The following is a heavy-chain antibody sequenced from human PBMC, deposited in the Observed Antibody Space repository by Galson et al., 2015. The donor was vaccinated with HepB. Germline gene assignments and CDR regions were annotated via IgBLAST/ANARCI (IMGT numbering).Heavy chain of an antibody. CDR3: ARDDMVRGVMNRYYYYGMDV. CDR1: GYTFTSYG. CDR2: ISAYNGNT. D-gene: IGHD3-10*01. V-gene: IGHV1-18*04. Sequence: SVKVSCKASGYTFTSYGISWVRQAPGQGLEWMGWISAYNGNTNYAQKLQGRVTMTTDTSTSTAYMELRSLRSDDTAVYYCARDDMVRGVMNRYYYYGMDVWGQGTTVTVSS. J-gene: IGHJ6*02.